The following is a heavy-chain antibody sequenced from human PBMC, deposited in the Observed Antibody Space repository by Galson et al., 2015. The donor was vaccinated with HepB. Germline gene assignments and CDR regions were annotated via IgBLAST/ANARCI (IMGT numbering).Heavy chain of an antibody. CDR3: ARGGWFGNAFDV. J-gene: IGHJ3*01. V-gene: IGHV3-66*01. Sequence: SLRLSCAASGFTVISNYVTWVRQAPGEGLEWVSVIYFGGTTYYADSVKGRFTISRDHSKNTMYLQMNSLRAEDTAVYYCARGGWFGNAFDVWGQGTLVTVSS. CDR1: GFTVISNY. CDR2: IYFGGTT. D-gene: IGHD3-10*01.